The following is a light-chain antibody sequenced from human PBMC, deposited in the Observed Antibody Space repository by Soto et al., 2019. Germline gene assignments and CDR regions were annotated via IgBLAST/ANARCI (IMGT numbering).Light chain of an antibody. CDR3: QQYGSSSIT. CDR1: QTVSHNY. CDR2: DAS. J-gene: IGKJ5*01. Sequence: EIVLTQSPGALSLSPGETATLSCRASQTVSHNYLAWYQQKPGQAPRLLFYDASTRATGIPDRFSGRGSGTDFTLTVNKLEPEDFAVYYCQQYGSSSITFGQGTRLEFK. V-gene: IGKV3-20*01.